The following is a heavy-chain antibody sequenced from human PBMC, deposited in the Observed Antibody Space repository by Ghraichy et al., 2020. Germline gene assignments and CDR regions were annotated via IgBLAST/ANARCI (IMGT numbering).Heavy chain of an antibody. D-gene: IGHD5-12*01. CDR1: EFTFSSYW. Sequence: GGSLRLSCAASEFTFSSYWMSWVGQAPGKGLEWLANIKHDGGEKYYVDSVKGRFTISRDNAKNPLYLQMNSLRAEDTAVYYCSRDGVATINSWGKGTLVTVPS. J-gene: IGHJ4*02. V-gene: IGHV3-7*04. CDR2: IKHDGGEK. CDR3: SRDGVATINS.